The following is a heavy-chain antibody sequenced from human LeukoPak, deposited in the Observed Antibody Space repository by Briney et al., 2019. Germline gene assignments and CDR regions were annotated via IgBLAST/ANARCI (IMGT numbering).Heavy chain of an antibody. CDR2: IWYDGSNK. Sequence: GGSLRLSCAASGFPYSSYGMHWVRQAPGKGLEWVAVIWYDGSNKYYADSVKGRFTISRDNSKNTLYLQMNSLRAEDTAVYYCAKDSGNYHYYMDVWGKGTTVTVSS. V-gene: IGHV3-33*06. CDR1: GFPYSSYG. J-gene: IGHJ6*03. CDR3: AKDSGNYHYYMDV. D-gene: IGHD3-10*01.